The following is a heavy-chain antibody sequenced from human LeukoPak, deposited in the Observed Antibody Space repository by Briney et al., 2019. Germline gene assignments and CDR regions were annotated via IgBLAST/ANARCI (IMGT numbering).Heavy chain of an antibody. V-gene: IGHV4-59*01. CDR3: ARAPNLFYYYMDV. Sequence: SETLSLTCTVSGGSISSYYWSWIRQPPGKGLEWIGYIYYSGSTNYNPSLKSRVTISVDTSKNQFSLKLSSVTAADTAVYYCARAPNLFYYYMDVWGKGTTVTVS. CDR2: IYYSGST. J-gene: IGHJ6*03. CDR1: GGSISSYY.